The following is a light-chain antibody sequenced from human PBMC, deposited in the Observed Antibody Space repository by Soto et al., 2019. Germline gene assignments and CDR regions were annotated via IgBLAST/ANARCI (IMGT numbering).Light chain of an antibody. V-gene: IGKV3-20*01. J-gene: IGKJ4*01. Sequence: EIVLTQSPGTLSLSPGARAPLSCRASQSVSNNYLAWYQQKPGQAPRLLIYGASNRATGIPDRFSGSGSGTDFTLTISRLEPEDFAVYYCQQYGSPLTFGGGTKVDIK. CDR1: QSVSNNY. CDR2: GAS. CDR3: QQYGSPLT.